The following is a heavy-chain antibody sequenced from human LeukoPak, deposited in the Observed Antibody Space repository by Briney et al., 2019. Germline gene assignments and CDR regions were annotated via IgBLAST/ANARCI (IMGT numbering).Heavy chain of an antibody. V-gene: IGHV4-34*01. CDR2: INHSGRT. D-gene: IGHD3-9*01. Sequence: PSETLSLTCGVSGGSFSAYYWRWIRQPPGKGLELIGEINHSGRTNYNPSLKSRVTISVDTSKNQFSLNLSSVTAADTAVYYCARSPLTGNYGDWFDPWGQGTLVIVSS. CDR1: GGSFSAYY. CDR3: ARSPLTGNYGDWFDP. J-gene: IGHJ5*02.